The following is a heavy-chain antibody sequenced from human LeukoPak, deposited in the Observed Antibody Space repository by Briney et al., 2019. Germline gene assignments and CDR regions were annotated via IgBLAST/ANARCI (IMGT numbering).Heavy chain of an antibody. Sequence: SVKVSCKASGGTFSSYAISWVRQAPGQGLEWMGRIIPILGIANYAQKFQGRVTITADKSTSTAYMELSSLRSEDTAVYYCAGLYYYGSGSCAFDIWGQGTMVTVSS. CDR2: IIPILGIA. CDR1: GGTFSSYA. CDR3: AGLYYYGSGSCAFDI. V-gene: IGHV1-69*04. J-gene: IGHJ3*02. D-gene: IGHD3-10*01.